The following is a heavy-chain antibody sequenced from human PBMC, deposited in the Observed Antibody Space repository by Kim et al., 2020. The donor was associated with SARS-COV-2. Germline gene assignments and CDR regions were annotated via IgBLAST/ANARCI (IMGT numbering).Heavy chain of an antibody. J-gene: IGHJ3*01. CDR2: IRSKANSYAT. CDR3: TLYYYDSSGYYESIPV. D-gene: IGHD3-22*01. CDR1: GFTFSGSA. Sequence: GGSLRLSCAAYGFTFSGSAMHWVRQASGKGLEWVGRIRSKANSYATAYAASVKGRFTISRDDSKNTAYLQMNSLKTEDTAVYYCTLYYYDSSGYYESIPVWGQGTMVTVSS. V-gene: IGHV3-73*01.